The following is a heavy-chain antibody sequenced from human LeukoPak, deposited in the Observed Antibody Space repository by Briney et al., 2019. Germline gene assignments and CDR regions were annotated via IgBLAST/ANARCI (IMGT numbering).Heavy chain of an antibody. Sequence: GGSLRLSCAASGFTFSSYATHWVRQAPGKGLEWVAVISYDESNKYYADSVKGRFTISRDNSKNTLYLQMNSLRAEDTAVYYCARGGITIFGVVIMFSGYYWGQGTLVTVSS. V-gene: IGHV3-30-3*01. D-gene: IGHD3-3*01. CDR2: ISYDESNK. CDR3: ARGGITIFGVVIMFSGYY. CDR1: GFTFSSYA. J-gene: IGHJ4*02.